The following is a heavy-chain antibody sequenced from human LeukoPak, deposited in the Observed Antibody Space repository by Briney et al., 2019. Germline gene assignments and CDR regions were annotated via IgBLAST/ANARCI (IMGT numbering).Heavy chain of an antibody. CDR2: ITSSSAYI. D-gene: IGHD3-10*01. V-gene: IGHV3-21*06. CDR3: ARDLFGSGSFYGF. J-gene: IGHJ4*02. Sequence: GGSLRLSCAASGFTVSSNYMNWVRQAPGKGLEWVSTITSSSAYIYYADSVKGRFTISRDNAKNSLYLQMNSLRAEDTAVYYCARDLFGSGSFYGFWGQGTLVTVSS. CDR1: GFTVSSNY.